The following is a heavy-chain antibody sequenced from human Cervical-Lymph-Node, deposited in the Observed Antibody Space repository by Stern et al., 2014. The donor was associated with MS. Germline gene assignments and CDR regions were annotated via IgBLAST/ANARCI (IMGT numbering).Heavy chain of an antibody. J-gene: IGHJ4*02. V-gene: IGHV3-30-3*01. D-gene: IGHD5-24*01. CDR2: ISYDGIIE. CDR1: GFSFGAYS. Sequence: VQLVESGGGVVQPGKSLRLSCAASGFSFGAYSMHWVRQAPGKGLEWVAVISYDGIIEYYADSVKVRFTISRDNSKNTLYLQMSSLRVEDTAVYYCARDSKDGYTFGVFDYWGQGTLVTVSS. CDR3: ARDSKDGYTFGVFDY.